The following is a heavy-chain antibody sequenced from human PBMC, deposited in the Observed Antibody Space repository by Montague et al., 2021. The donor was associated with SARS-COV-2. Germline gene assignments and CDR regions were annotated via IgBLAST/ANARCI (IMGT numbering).Heavy chain of an antibody. Sequence: SNEYALSVKSRITITPDTSKNQLSLQLTSVTPEDTAVYYCTRAVLGVQDYWGQGSLVTVSS. J-gene: IGHJ4*02. CDR2: SN. D-gene: IGHD3-3*01. V-gene: IGHV6-1*01. CDR3: TRAVLGVQDY.